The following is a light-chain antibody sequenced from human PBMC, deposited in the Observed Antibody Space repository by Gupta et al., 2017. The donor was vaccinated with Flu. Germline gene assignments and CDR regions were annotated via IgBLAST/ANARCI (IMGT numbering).Light chain of an antibody. J-gene: IGKJ1*01. Sequence: PSPLSVSPGERGTLSCSASQSIGSSLAWYQQTPGQAPRLLISAAATRATGVPDRFSAWGSGTDFILTISSLQSEDSAIYYCQQYNQWPRTFGQGTKVEIK. CDR2: AAA. CDR3: QQYNQWPRT. V-gene: IGKV3-15*01. CDR1: QSIGSS.